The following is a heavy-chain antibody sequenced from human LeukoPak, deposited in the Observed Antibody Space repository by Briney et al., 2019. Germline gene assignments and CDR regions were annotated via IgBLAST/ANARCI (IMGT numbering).Heavy chain of an antibody. J-gene: IGHJ4*02. CDR3: AKMTQWLVPKGHYFDY. CDR1: GFTFSDSY. D-gene: IGHD6-19*01. CDR2: ISGSSSDV. Sequence: PGGSLRLSCAASGFTFSDSYMTWIRQAPGKGLELLSYISGSSSDVNYIDSVRGRFTISRDNAKNSLYLHMNSLRAEDTAVYYCAKMTQWLVPKGHYFDYWGQGTLVTVPS. V-gene: IGHV3-11*01.